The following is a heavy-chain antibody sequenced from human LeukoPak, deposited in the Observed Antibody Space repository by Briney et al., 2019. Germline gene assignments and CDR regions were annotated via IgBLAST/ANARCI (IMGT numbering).Heavy chain of an antibody. Sequence: GGCLRLSCAASGFTFSSYGMHWVRQAPGEGLEWVAVIWDDVSNKDYADSVKGRLTISRDNSKNTLDLQMNSLRAEDTAVYYCARASNYYDSSGYYYLRRLDAFDIWGQGTMVTVSS. J-gene: IGHJ3*02. CDR3: ARASNYYDSSGYYYLRRLDAFDI. CDR1: GFTFSSYG. D-gene: IGHD3-22*01. V-gene: IGHV3-33*01. CDR2: IWDDVSNK.